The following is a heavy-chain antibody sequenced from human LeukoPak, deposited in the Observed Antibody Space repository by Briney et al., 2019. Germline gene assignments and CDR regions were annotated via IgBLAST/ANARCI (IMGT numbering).Heavy chain of an antibody. Sequence: PGGSLRLSCAASGFIYTSYWMSWVRQAPGKGLEWVANIRQDGSEKYYVDSVKGRFTISRDNAKNSLYLQMNSLRAEDTAVYYCARDMTTVTTWGQGTLVTVSS. V-gene: IGHV3-7*01. CDR3: ARDMTTVTT. CDR1: GFIYTSYW. CDR2: IRQDGSEK. J-gene: IGHJ5*02. D-gene: IGHD4-17*01.